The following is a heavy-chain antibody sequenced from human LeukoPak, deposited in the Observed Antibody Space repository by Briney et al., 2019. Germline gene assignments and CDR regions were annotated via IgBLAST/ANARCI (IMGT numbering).Heavy chain of an antibody. D-gene: IGHD6-19*01. CDR3: AKDEWIAVAGTAIDY. J-gene: IGHJ4*02. CDR2: ISSSGSTI. Sequence: MPGGSLRLSCAASGFTFSDYYMSWIRQAPGKGLEWVSYISSSGSTIYYADSVKGRFTISRDNAKNSLYLQMNSLRAEDTAVYYCAKDEWIAVAGTAIDYWGQGTLVTVSS. CDR1: GFTFSDYY. V-gene: IGHV3-11*01.